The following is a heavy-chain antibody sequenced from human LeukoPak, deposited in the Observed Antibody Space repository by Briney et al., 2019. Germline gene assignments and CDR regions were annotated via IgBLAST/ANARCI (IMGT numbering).Heavy chain of an antibody. D-gene: IGHD5-18*01. CDR1: GFTFSSYA. Sequence: GGSLRLSCAASGFTFSSYAMHWVRQAPGKGLEWAAVISYDGSNKYYADSVKGRFTISRDNSKNTLYLQMNSLRAEDTAVYYCAREGGRLWAASPAPFYYFDYWGQGTLVTVSS. J-gene: IGHJ4*02. V-gene: IGHV3-30*04. CDR3: AREGGRLWAASPAPFYYFDY. CDR2: ISYDGSNK.